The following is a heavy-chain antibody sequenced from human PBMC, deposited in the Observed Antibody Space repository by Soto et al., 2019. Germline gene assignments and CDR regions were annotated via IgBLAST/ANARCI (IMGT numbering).Heavy chain of an antibody. Sequence: SVKVSCKASGGTFSSYAISWVRQAPGQGLEWMGGIIPIFGTANYAQKFQGRVTITADESTSTAYMELSSLRSEDTAVYYCASGRRLSLGYCTNGVCPRLRESYYFDYWGQGTLVTVSS. V-gene: IGHV1-69*13. J-gene: IGHJ4*02. CDR2: IIPIFGTA. CDR1: GGTFSSYA. D-gene: IGHD2-8*01. CDR3: ASGRRLSLGYCTNGVCPRLRESYYFDY.